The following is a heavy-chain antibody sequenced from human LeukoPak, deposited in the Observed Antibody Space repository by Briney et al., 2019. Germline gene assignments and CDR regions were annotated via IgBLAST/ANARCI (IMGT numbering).Heavy chain of an antibody. Sequence: GGSLRLSCAASGFTFSSYGMHWVRQAPGKGLEWVAVIWCDGSNKYYADSVKGRFTISRDNSKNTLYLQMNSLRAEDTAVYYCARDQGGYGLLYYFDYWGQGTLVTVSS. D-gene: IGHD5-18*01. V-gene: IGHV3-33*01. J-gene: IGHJ4*02. CDR1: GFTFSSYG. CDR3: ARDQGGYGLLYYFDY. CDR2: IWCDGSNK.